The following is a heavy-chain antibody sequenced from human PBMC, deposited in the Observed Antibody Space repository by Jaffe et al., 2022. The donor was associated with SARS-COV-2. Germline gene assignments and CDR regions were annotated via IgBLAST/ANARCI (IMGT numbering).Heavy chain of an antibody. D-gene: IGHD2-15*01. CDR1: GGTFSSYA. V-gene: IGHV1-69*01. CDR2: IIPIFGTA. CDR3: ARVGLGYCSGGSCPSPYYYGMDV. Sequence: QVQLVQSGAEVKKPGSSVKVSCKASGGTFSSYAISWVRQAPGQGLEWMGGIIPIFGTANYAQKFQGRVTITADESTSTAYMELSSLRSEDTAVYYCARVGLGYCSGGSCPSPYYYGMDVWGQGTTVTVSS. J-gene: IGHJ6*02.